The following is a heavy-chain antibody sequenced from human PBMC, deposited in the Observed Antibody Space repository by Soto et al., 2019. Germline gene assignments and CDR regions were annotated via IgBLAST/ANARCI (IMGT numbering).Heavy chain of an antibody. D-gene: IGHD3-3*01. Sequence: HPGGSLRLSCAASGFTFSSYGMHWVRQAPGKGLEWVAVIWYDGSNKYYADSVKGRFTISRDNSKNTLYLQMNSLRAEDTAVYYCARVSDEYDFWSGYYWSGYYYGMDVWGQGTTVTVSS. J-gene: IGHJ6*02. CDR3: ARVSDEYDFWSGYYWSGYYYGMDV. CDR1: GFTFSSYG. CDR2: IWYDGSNK. V-gene: IGHV3-33*01.